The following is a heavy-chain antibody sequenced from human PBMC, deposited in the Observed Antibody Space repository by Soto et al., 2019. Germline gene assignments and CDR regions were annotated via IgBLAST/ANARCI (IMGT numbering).Heavy chain of an antibody. Sequence: EVQLLESGGGLVQPGGSLRLSCSASGFTFSSYAMSWVRQAPGKGLEWVSAISGSGGSTYYADSVKGRFTISRDNSKNKLYLQMNSLRAEDTAVYYCANTILGYSYYYMDVWGKGTTVTVSS. CDR3: ANTILGYSYYYMDV. J-gene: IGHJ6*03. D-gene: IGHD3-3*01. CDR1: GFTFSSYA. CDR2: ISGSGGST. V-gene: IGHV3-23*01.